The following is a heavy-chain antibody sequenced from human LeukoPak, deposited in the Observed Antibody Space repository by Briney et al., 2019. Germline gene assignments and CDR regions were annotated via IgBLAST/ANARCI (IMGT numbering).Heavy chain of an antibody. D-gene: IGHD3-9*01. J-gene: IGHJ5*02. CDR2: IYHSGST. Sequence: SQTLSLTCAVSGGSISSGGYSWSWIRQPPGKGLEWIGYIYHSGSTYYNPSLKSRVIISVDRSKNQFSLKLSSVTAADTAVYYCARGGPTYYDILTGPSPNWFDPWGQGTLVTVSS. V-gene: IGHV4-30-2*01. CDR3: ARGGPTYYDILTGPSPNWFDP. CDR1: GGSISSGGYS.